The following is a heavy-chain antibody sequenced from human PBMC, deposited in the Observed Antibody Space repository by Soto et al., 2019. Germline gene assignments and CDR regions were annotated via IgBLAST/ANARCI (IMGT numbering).Heavy chain of an antibody. D-gene: IGHD4-4*01. CDR3: ARDDFYSYDP. CDR1: GGSISSDDYY. J-gene: IGHJ5*02. CDR2: IYYGGST. Sequence: PSETLSLTCTVSGGSISSDDYYWSWIRQPPGKGLEWIGYIYYGGSTYYNPSLKSRLTISEDTSKNQFSLKLSSVTAADTAVYYCARDDFYSYDPWGQGTLVTVSS. V-gene: IGHV4-30-4*01.